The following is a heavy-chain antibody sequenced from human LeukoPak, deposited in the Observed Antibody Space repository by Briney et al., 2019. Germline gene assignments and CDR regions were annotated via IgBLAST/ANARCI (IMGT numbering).Heavy chain of an antibody. V-gene: IGHV3-30-3*01. CDR3: AREGTARDAFDI. J-gene: IGHJ3*02. D-gene: IGHD2-21*02. CDR2: ISSDGSDK. Sequence: GGSLRLSCAASGFTFSYYAMHWVRQAPGKGLEWVAFISSDGSDKYYANSMKGRFTISRDNSKNTLYLQMTSLRGEDTAMYYCAREGTARDAFDIWGQGTMVTVSS. CDR1: GFTFSYYA.